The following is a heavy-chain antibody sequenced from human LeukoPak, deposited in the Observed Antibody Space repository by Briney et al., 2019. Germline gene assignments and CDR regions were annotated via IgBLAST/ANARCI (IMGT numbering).Heavy chain of an antibody. CDR1: GGSISSSSYY. J-gene: IGHJ4*02. D-gene: IGHD3-3*01. V-gene: IGHV4-39*01. CDR2: IYYSGST. Sequence: SETLSLTCTVSGGSISSSSYYWGWIRQPPGKGLEWIGSIYYSGSTYYNPSLKSRVTISVDTSKNQFSLKLSSVTAADTAVYYCARAPTDDFWSGYYTTGFGFDYWGQGSLVTVSS. CDR3: ARAPTDDFWSGYYTTGFGFDY.